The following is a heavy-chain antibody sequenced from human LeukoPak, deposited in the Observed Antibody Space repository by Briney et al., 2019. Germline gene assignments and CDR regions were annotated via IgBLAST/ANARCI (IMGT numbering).Heavy chain of an antibody. V-gene: IGHV4-34*01. D-gene: IGHD5-18*01. Sequence: SETLSLTCAVYGGTFSGYYWSWIRQPPGKGLEWIGEINHSGSTNYNPSLKSRVTISVDTSKNQFSLKLSSVTAADTAVYYCARGRQRGYSYGMTSFDYWGQGTLVTVSS. CDR1: GGTFSGYY. CDR2: INHSGST. CDR3: ARGRQRGYSYGMTSFDY. J-gene: IGHJ4*02.